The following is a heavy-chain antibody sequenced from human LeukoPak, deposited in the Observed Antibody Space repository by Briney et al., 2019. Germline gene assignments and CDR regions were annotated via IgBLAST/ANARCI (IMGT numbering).Heavy chain of an antibody. CDR3: ARAQDPGGNFDY. CDR1: GGSISSYY. D-gene: IGHD3-10*01. V-gene: IGHV4-59*01. Sequence: SETLSLTCTVSGGSISSYYWSWIRQPPGKGLEWIGYIYYSGSTNYNPSLKSRVTISVDTSKNQFSLKLSSVTAADTAVYYCARAQDPGGNFDYRGQGTLVTVFS. J-gene: IGHJ4*02. CDR2: IYYSGST.